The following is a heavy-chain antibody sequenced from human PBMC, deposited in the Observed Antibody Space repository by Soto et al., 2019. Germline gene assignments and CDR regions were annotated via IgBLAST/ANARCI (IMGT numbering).Heavy chain of an antibody. J-gene: IGHJ5*02. V-gene: IGHV3-21*01. CDR1: GFTFRSFT. CDR2: ISSNSAYI. CDR3: TRDASRDSSARGWFDP. Sequence: SEESLRLSCAASGFTFRSFTMNWVRQAPGKGLEWVSTISSNSAYIYYTDALRGRFTISRDNAKNSLHLQMNSLRAEDTAVYYCTRDASRDSSARGWFDPWGPGTLVTVSS. D-gene: IGHD6-13*01.